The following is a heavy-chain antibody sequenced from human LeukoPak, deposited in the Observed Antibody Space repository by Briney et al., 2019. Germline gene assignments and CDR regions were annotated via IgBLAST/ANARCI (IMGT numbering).Heavy chain of an antibody. CDR1: GYSFTTYW. J-gene: IGHJ4*02. CDR3: ARQVVVDADVDY. V-gene: IGHV5-51*01. Sequence: GESLKISCKGSGYSFTTYWIGWVRQMPGKGLEWMGIIYPGDSDTRYSPSFQGQVTISADKSISTAYMQWSSLKASDPAIYYCARQVVVDADVDYWGQGTLVTVSS. CDR2: IYPGDSDT. D-gene: IGHD2-15*01.